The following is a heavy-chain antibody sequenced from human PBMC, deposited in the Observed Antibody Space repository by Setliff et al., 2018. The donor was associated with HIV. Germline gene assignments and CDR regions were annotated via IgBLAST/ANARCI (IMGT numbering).Heavy chain of an antibody. CDR2: IYTSGST. J-gene: IGHJ2*01. D-gene: IGHD2-15*01. CDR3: ARGMVVAAGWYFDL. V-gene: IGHV4-4*09. Sequence: SETLSLTCTVSGGSISSYYWSWIRQPPGKGLEWIGYIYTSGSTNYNPSLKSRVTISVDTSKNQFSLKLSSVTAADTAVYYCARGMVVAAGWYFDLWGRGTLVTVSS. CDR1: GGSISSYY.